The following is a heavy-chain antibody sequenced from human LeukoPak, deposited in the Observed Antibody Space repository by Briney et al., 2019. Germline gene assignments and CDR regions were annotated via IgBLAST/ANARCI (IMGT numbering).Heavy chain of an antibody. V-gene: IGHV3-66*01. D-gene: IGHD1-1*01. CDR2: IYSGGST. CDR1: GFTVSSNY. CDR3: ASSQLENWNDAPSLDY. J-gene: IGHJ4*02. Sequence: PGGSLRLSCAASGFTVSSNYMSWVRQAPGKGLEWVSDIYSGGSTYYADSVKGRFTISRDNSKNTLYLQMNSLRAEDTAVYYCASSQLENWNDAPSLDYWGQGTLVTVSS.